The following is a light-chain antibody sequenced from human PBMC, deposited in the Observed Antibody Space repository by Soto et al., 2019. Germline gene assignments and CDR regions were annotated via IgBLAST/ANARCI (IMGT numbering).Light chain of an antibody. CDR3: QQRHNWPIT. CDR2: DTS. CDR1: QTIRGL. Sequence: EIVLTQSPATLSLSPGERATLSCRTSQTIRGLLNWYQQRPGQAPRLLLYDTSNRATDIPARFSGSGSGTDFILTISSLAPEDFGVYFCQQRHNWPITFGQGTRLDIK. V-gene: IGKV3-11*01. J-gene: IGKJ5*01.